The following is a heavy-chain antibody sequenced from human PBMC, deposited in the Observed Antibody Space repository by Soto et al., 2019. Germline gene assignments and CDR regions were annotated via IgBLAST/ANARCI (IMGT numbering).Heavy chain of an antibody. CDR2: ISSGAFTI. J-gene: IGHJ6*02. D-gene: IGHD2-15*01. CDR1: GFAFRDYE. V-gene: IGHV3-48*03. Sequence: GSVRLSCIWSGFAFRDYEMNWVRQAPGKGLEWVACISSGAFTIYYADSVRGRFTVSRDNAKNSLYLQMNSLRDEDAAVYYCARTSSIETVHYYGMKVWAQGTTVIVSS. CDR3: ARTSSIETVHYYGMKV.